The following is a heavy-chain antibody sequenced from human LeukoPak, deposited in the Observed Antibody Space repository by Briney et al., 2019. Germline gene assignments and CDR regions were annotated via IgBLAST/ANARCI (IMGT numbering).Heavy chain of an antibody. V-gene: IGHV4-59*01. CDR2: IYYSGST. CDR3: ASAGIAVAALDY. D-gene: IGHD6-19*01. Sequence: SETQSLTCTVSVGSISSYYWSWIRQPPGKGLEWIGYIYYSGSTNYNPSLKSRVTISVDTSKNQFSLKLSSVTAADTAVYYCASAGIAVAALDYCGQGTLVTVSS. CDR1: VGSISSYY. J-gene: IGHJ4*02.